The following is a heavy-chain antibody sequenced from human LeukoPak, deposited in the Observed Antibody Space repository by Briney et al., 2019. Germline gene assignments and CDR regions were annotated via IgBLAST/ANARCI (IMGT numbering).Heavy chain of an antibody. J-gene: IGHJ3*02. CDR2: INPSGGST. CDR1: GYTFTSYY. V-gene: IGHV1-46*01. Sequence: ASVKVSCKASGYTFTSYYMHWVRQAPGQGLEWMGIINPSGGSTGYAQKFQGRVTMTRDTSTSTVYMELSSLRSEDTAVYYCAVPHRDIVVVPAAPDAFDIWGQGTMVTASS. D-gene: IGHD2-2*01. CDR3: AVPHRDIVVVPAAPDAFDI.